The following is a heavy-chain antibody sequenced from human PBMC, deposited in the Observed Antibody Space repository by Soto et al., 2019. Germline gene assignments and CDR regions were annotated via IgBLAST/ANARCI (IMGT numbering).Heavy chain of an antibody. D-gene: IGHD6-13*01. CDR1: GGSINFHY. CDR2: IYYSGST. V-gene: IGHV4-59*11. Sequence: SETLSLTCTVSGGSINFHYWSWIRQPPGKGLEWIAYIYYSGSTSYNPSLKSRVAISIDPSQNQLSLKLSSVTAADTAVYYCARSYSISWSHHYHAMDVWGQGTTVTVSS. J-gene: IGHJ6*02. CDR3: ARSYSISWSHHYHAMDV.